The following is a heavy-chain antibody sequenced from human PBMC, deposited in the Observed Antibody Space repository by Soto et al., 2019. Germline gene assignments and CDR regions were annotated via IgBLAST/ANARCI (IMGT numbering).Heavy chain of an antibody. CDR3: ASGKRELLRWNYYYGMDV. Sequence: SETLSLTCAVYGGSFSGYYWSWIRQPPGKGLEWIGEINHSGSTNYNPSLKSRVTISVDTSKNQFSLKLSSVTAADTAVYYCASGKRELLRWNYYYGMDVWGQGTTVTVSS. V-gene: IGHV4-34*01. CDR2: INHSGST. J-gene: IGHJ6*02. D-gene: IGHD1-26*01. CDR1: GGSFSGYY.